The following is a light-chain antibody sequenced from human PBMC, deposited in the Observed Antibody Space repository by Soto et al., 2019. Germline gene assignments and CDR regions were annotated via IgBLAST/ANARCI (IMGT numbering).Light chain of an antibody. J-gene: IGKJ1*01. CDR1: QSISSW. CDR2: DAS. CDR3: QQYNSLWT. Sequence: DIQMTQSPSTLSASVGDRVTITCRASQSISSWLAWYQQKPGKAPKLLIYDASSLESGVPSRFSGSRSGTEFTLTISSLQPDDFATYYCQQYNSLWTFGQGTKVDTK. V-gene: IGKV1-5*01.